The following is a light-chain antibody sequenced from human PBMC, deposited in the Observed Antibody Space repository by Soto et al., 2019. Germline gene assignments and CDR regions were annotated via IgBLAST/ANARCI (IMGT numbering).Light chain of an antibody. CDR1: QSISSY. CDR2: TAY. CDR3: QQSYSTRWT. V-gene: IGKV1-39*01. J-gene: IGKJ1*01. Sequence: DLQMTQSPSSLSASVGDRVTITCRASQSISSYLNWYQQKPGKAPKLLLYTAYSLQSEDTSSFSGHGSGTDLTLTNSSLQPEEFATYYCQQSYSTRWTVGQGPKVQIK.